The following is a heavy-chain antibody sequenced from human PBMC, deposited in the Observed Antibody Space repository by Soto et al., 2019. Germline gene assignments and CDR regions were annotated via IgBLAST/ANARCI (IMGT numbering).Heavy chain of an antibody. CDR2: IWYDGSNK. CDR3: ARDKFVVVPAALFGYYYYMDV. CDR1: GFTFSSYG. Sequence: PGGSLRLSCAASGFTFSSYGMHWVRQAPGKGLEWVAVIWYDGSNKYYADSVKGRFTISRDNSKNTLYLQMNSLRAEDTAVYYCARDKFVVVPAALFGYYYYMDVWGKGTTVTVSS. D-gene: IGHD2-2*01. J-gene: IGHJ6*03. V-gene: IGHV3-33*01.